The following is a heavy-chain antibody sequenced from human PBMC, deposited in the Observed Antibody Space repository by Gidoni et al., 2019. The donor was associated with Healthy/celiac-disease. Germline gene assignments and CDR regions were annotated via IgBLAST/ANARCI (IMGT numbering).Heavy chain of an antibody. Sequence: EVQLVESGGGLVKTGGSLRLACAASGFTFSNAWMSWVRQAPVKGLEWVGRIKSKTDGGTTDYAAPVKGRFTISRDDSKHTLYLQMNSLKTEDTAVYYCTTLFIAVDPSFDYWGQGTLVTVSS. J-gene: IGHJ4*02. CDR1: GFTFSNAW. CDR2: IKSKTDGGTT. V-gene: IGHV3-15*01. CDR3: TTLFIAVDPSFDY. D-gene: IGHD6-19*01.